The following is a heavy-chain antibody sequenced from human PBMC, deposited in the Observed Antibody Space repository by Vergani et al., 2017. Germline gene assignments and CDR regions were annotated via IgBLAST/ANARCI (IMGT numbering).Heavy chain of an antibody. J-gene: IGHJ4*02. Sequence: QVQLVQSGAEVKKPGSSVKVSCKASGGTFSSYAISWVRQAPGQGLEWMGRIIPIFGTANYAQKFQGRVTITADESTSTAYMELSSLRSEDTAVYYCAKLGPQTYYYDSSFPARLVDYWGQGTLVTVSS. CDR1: GGTFSSYA. CDR3: AKLGPQTYYYDSSFPARLVDY. V-gene: IGHV1-69*18. D-gene: IGHD3-22*01. CDR2: IIPIFGTA.